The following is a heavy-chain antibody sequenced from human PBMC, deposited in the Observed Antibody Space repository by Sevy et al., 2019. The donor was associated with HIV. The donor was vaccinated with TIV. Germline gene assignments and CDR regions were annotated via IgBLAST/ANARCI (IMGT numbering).Heavy chain of an antibody. CDR1: GGSFSGYY. J-gene: IGHJ4*02. CDR3: ARWRIVVVPPYYFDY. V-gene: IGHV4-34*01. CDR2: INHSGST. Sequence: SETLSLTCAVYGGSFSGYYWSWIRQPPGKGLEWIGEINHSGSTNYNPSLKSRVTISVDTSKNKFSLKLSSVTAADTAVYYCARWRIVVVPPYYFDYWGQGTLVTVSS. D-gene: IGHD2-2*01.